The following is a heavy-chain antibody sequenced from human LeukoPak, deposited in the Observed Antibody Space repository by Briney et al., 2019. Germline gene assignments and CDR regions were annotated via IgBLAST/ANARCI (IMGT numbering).Heavy chain of an antibody. J-gene: IGHJ4*02. D-gene: IGHD6-13*01. V-gene: IGHV4-59*11. CDR2: IYYSGST. CDR3: ARGEYSSSWDYYFDY. CDR1: GGSISSHY. Sequence: PSETLSLTCTVSGGSISSHYWSWIRQPPGKGLEWIGYIYYSGSTNYNPSLKSRVTISVDTSKNQFSLKLSSVTAADTAVYYCARGEYSSSWDYYFDYWGQGNLVTVSS.